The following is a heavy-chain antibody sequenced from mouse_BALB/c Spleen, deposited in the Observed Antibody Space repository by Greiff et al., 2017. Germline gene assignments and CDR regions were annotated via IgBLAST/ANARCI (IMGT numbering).Heavy chain of an antibody. CDR2: IWSGGST. CDR1: GFSLTSYG. J-gene: IGHJ1*01. D-gene: IGHD1-2*01. CDR3: ARKDYGYPYWYFDV. V-gene: IGHV2-2*02. Sequence: QVQLQQSGPGLVQPSQSLSITCTVSGFSLTSYGVHWVRQSPGKGLEWLGVIWSGGSTDYNAAFISRLSISKDNSKSQVFFKMNSLQANDTAIYYCARKDYGYPYWYFDVWGAGTTVTVSS.